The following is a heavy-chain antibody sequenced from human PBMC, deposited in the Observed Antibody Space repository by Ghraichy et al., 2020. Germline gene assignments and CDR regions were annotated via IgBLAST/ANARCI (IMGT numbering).Heavy chain of an antibody. Sequence: GGSLRLSCAASGFTFSSYSMNWVRQAPGKGLEWVSYISSSSSTIYYADSVKGRFTISRDNAKNSLYLQMNSLRDEDTAVYYCARALYDILTGYYPTQIDYWGQGTLVTVSS. D-gene: IGHD3-9*01. CDR1: GFTFSSYS. J-gene: IGHJ4*02. CDR2: ISSSSSTI. V-gene: IGHV3-48*02. CDR3: ARALYDILTGYYPTQIDY.